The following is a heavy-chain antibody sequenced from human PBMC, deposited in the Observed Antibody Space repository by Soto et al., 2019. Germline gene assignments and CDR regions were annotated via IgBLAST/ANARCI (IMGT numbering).Heavy chain of an antibody. V-gene: IGHV3-30*18. D-gene: IGHD2-15*01. J-gene: IGHJ4*02. Sequence: QVQLVESGGGVVQPGRSLRLSCAASGFTFSNYGMHWVRQAPGKGLEWVAIISYDGSKKNYVDSVKGRFTISRDDSKNPLYLQMNSLRAEDTALYYCAKDLGYCRGGSCYWPDCWGQGTLVTVSS. CDR2: ISYDGSKK. CDR3: AKDLGYCRGGSCYWPDC. CDR1: GFTFSNYG.